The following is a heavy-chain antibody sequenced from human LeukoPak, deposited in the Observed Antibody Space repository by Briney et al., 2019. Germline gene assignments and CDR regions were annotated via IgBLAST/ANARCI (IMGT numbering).Heavy chain of an antibody. J-gene: IGHJ4*02. Sequence: PGGSLRLSCAASGFTVSSNYMSWVRQAPGKGLEWVSVIYSGGSTYYADSVKGRFTISRDNSKNTLYLQMNSLRAEDTAVYYCARDRLAVAADYWGQGTLVTVSS. CDR2: IYSGGST. D-gene: IGHD6-19*01. CDR3: ARDRLAVAADY. CDR1: GFTVSSNY. V-gene: IGHV3-66*01.